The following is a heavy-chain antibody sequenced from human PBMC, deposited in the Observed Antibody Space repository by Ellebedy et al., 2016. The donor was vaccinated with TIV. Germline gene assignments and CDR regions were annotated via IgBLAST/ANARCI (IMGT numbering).Heavy chain of an antibody. CDR1: GFTVSSNY. V-gene: IGHV3-53*01. CDR3: ARATLYNRGDD. Sequence: GGSLRLXXAASGFTVSSNYMNWVRQAPGKGLEWVSIIYPDGGAYYAGSVKGRFTISGDSSQNSLSLQMNSLRVDDTAVYYCARATLYNRGDDWGQGTLVTVSA. D-gene: IGHD1-1*01. CDR2: IYPDGGA. J-gene: IGHJ4*02.